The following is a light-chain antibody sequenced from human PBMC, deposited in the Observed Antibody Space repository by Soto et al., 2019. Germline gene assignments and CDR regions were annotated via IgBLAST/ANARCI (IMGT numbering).Light chain of an antibody. Sequence: QSVLTQPPSVSGAPGQRVTISCTGTRSNIGAGYDVHWYQQHPGTAPKLIIYDVSKRPSGVSNRFSGSKSGNTASLTISGLKAEDESDYFCCSYAGSRTWVFGGGTKLTVL. CDR1: RSNIGAGYD. CDR3: CSYAGSRTWV. CDR2: DVS. V-gene: IGLV1-40*01. J-gene: IGLJ3*02.